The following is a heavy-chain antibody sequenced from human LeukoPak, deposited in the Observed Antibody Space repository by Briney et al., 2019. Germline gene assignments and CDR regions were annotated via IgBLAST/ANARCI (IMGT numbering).Heavy chain of an antibody. V-gene: IGHV1-18*01. D-gene: IGHD6-19*01. CDR3: ARAPNTRYSSGWYSDY. Sequence: GESLKISCKGSGYSFTSYGISWVRQAPGQGLEWMGWISAYNGNTNYAQKLQGRVTMTTDTSTSTAYMELRSLRSDDTAVYYCARAPNTRYSSGWYSDYWGQGTLVTVSS. J-gene: IGHJ4*02. CDR2: ISAYNGNT. CDR1: GYSFTSYG.